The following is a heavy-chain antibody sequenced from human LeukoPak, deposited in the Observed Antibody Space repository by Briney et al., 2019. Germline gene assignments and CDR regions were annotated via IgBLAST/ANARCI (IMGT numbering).Heavy chain of an antibody. D-gene: IGHD3-10*01. CDR1: GFTLSSYA. CDR3: ASSASGSDWFDP. Sequence: PGRSLRLSCAASGFTLSSYAMHWVRQAPGKGLEWVAVISYDGSNKYYADSVKGRFTISRDNSKNTLYLQMNSLRAEDTAVYYCASSASGSDWFDPWGQGTLVTVSS. J-gene: IGHJ5*02. V-gene: IGHV3-30*04. CDR2: ISYDGSNK.